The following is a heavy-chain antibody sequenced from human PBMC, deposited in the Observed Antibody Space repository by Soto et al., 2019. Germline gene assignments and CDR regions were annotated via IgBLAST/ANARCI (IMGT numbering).Heavy chain of an antibody. CDR1: GFTFDDYA. V-gene: IGHV3-9*01. J-gene: IGHJ4*02. D-gene: IGHD3-10*01. CDR2: ISWNSGSI. Sequence: EVQLVESGGGLVQPGRSLRLSCAASGFTFDDYAMHWVRQAPGKGLEWVSGISWNSGSIGYADSVKGRFTISRDKAKNSLYLQMNSLRAEDTALYYCAKDMDYYGHGALDYWGQGTLVTVSS. CDR3: AKDMDYYGHGALDY.